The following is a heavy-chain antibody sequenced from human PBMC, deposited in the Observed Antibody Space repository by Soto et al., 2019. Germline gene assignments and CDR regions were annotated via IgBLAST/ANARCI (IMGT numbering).Heavy chain of an antibody. Sequence: SETLSLTCTVSGGSISSYYWSWIRQPPGKGLEWIGYIYYSGSTNYNPSLKSRVTISVDTSKNQFSLKLSSVTAADTAVYYCARALPAAHSRGWYSFDYGGQETLVTVS. D-gene: IGHD6-19*01. J-gene: IGHJ4*02. CDR3: ARALPAAHSRGWYSFDY. V-gene: IGHV4-59*08. CDR1: GGSISSYY. CDR2: IYYSGST.